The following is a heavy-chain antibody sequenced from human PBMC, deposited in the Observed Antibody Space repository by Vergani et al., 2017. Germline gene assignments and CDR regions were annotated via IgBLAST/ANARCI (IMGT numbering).Heavy chain of an antibody. D-gene: IGHD6-6*01. Sequence: QVQLVQSGAEVKKPGSSVKVSCKASGGTFSSYAISWVRQAPGQGLEWMGRIIPILGIANYAQKFQGRVTITADKSTSTAYMELSSLRSEDTAVYYCARHDIYSSSSDYYGMDVWGQGTLVTVSS. CDR1: GGTFSSYA. J-gene: IGHJ6*02. V-gene: IGHV1-69*02. CDR3: ARHDIYSSSSDYYGMDV. CDR2: IIPILGIA.